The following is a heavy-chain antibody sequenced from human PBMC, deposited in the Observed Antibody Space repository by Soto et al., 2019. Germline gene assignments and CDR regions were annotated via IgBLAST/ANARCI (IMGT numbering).Heavy chain of an antibody. Sequence: PGGSLRLSCEASGFTFSTYAMSWVRQTPGKGLEWVSSVSGSGSRTYYTDSLKGRFTIFRDNSKNTLYLQMTSLRAEDTAVYYCAKAVMQLWLPYYFDYWGQGIVVTVSS. CDR2: VSGSGSRT. V-gene: IGHV3-23*01. CDR3: AKAVMQLWLPYYFDY. CDR1: GFTFSTYA. D-gene: IGHD5-18*01. J-gene: IGHJ4*02.